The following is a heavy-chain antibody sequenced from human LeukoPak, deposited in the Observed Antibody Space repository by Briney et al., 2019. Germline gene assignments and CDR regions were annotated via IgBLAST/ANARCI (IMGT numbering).Heavy chain of an antibody. CDR2: ISSSGSTI. Sequence: GGSLRLSCAASGFTFSDYYMSWIRQAPGKGLEWVSYISSSGSTIYYADSVKGRFTISRDNAKNSLYLQMNSLRAEDTAVYYCARDVMDDSSSWYSMGYYYYYYMDVWGKGTTVTVSS. CDR3: ARDVMDDSSSWYSMGYYYYYYMDV. D-gene: IGHD6-13*01. V-gene: IGHV3-11*04. CDR1: GFTFSDYY. J-gene: IGHJ6*03.